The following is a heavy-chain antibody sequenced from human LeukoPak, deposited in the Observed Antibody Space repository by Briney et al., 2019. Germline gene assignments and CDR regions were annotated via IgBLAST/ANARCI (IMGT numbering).Heavy chain of an antibody. J-gene: IGHJ4*02. CDR1: GFTFSSYS. D-gene: IGHD1-1*01. V-gene: IGHV3-21*01. CDR2: ISSSSSYI. Sequence: GGSLRLSCAASGFTFSSYSMNWVRQAPGKGLEGVSSISSSSSYIYYADSVKGRFTISRDNAKNSLYLQMNSLRAEDTAVYYCARSERYSRSDYWGQGTLVTVSS. CDR3: ARSERYSRSDY.